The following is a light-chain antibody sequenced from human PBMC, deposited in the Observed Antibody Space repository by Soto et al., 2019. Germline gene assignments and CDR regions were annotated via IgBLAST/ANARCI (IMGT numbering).Light chain of an antibody. V-gene: IGLV1-40*01. CDR2: ANS. CDR3: QSYDSSLSVV. J-gene: IGLJ2*01. Sequence: QSVLTQPPSVSGAPGQRVTISCTGSSSNIGAGCDVHWYQQLPGTAPKLLIYANSNRPSGVPDRFSGSKSGTSASLAITGLQAEDECDYYCQSYDSSLSVVFGGGTKLTVL. CDR1: SSNIGAGCD.